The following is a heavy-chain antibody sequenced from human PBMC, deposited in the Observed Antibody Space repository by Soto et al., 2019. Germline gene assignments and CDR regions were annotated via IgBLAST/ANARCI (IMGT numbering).Heavy chain of an antibody. J-gene: IGHJ4*02. Sequence: GGSLRLSCAASGFTFSSYAMSWVRQAPGKGLEWVSAISGSGGSTYYADSVKGRFTISRDNSKNTLYLQINSLRAEDTAVYYCAIQHVGGNKSYYFDYWGQGTLVTVSS. CDR2: ISGSGGST. D-gene: IGHD2-15*01. V-gene: IGHV3-23*01. CDR1: GFTFSSYA. CDR3: AIQHVGGNKSYYFDY.